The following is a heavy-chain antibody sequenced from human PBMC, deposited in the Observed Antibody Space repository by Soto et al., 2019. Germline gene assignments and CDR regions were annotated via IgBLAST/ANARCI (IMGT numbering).Heavy chain of an antibody. CDR3: ARESSSDYYGSGSYGDKDDY. CDR1: GGTFSSYA. CDR2: IIPIFGTA. Sequence: QVQLVQSGAEVKKPGSSVKVSCKASGGTFSSYAISWVRQAPGQGLEWMGGIIPIFGTANYGQKFQGRVTITADESTSTAYMELSSLRSEDTAVYYCARESSSDYYGSGSYGDKDDYWGQGTLVTVSS. V-gene: IGHV1-69*01. D-gene: IGHD3-10*01. J-gene: IGHJ4*02.